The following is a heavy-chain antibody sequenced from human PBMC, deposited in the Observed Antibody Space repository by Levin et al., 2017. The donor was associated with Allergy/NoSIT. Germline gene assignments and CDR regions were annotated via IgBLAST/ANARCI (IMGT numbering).Heavy chain of an antibody. CDR1: RGSINIGGYY. J-gene: IGHJ3*01. V-gene: IGHV4-31*03. CDR3: ARETDSHYGTSGTPHEPPADAFDF. Sequence: RASETLSLTCTVSRGSINIGGYYWTWIRQRPGRGLEWIGYTYYSGSTYYNPSLKSRLTISVDTSTNQFSLKLRSVTAADTAVYYCARETDSHYGTSGTPHEPPADAFDFWGQGRLVTVSS. CDR2: TYYSGST. D-gene: IGHD2-2*01.